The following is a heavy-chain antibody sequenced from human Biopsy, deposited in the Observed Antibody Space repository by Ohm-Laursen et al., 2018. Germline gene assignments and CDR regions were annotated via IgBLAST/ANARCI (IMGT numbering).Heavy chain of an antibody. J-gene: IGHJ6*02. Sequence: ASVKVSCKASGGAFTNYAINWVRQAPGHGLEWMGGIITVSETAGYAERFQGRVTITADVTTTTAYMDLSCLRSEDTAVYYCVAYPSSGFFENNDDFAMDVWGQGTTVIVSS. CDR1: GGAFTNYA. CDR2: IITVSETA. V-gene: IGHV1-69*13. CDR3: VAYPSSGFFENNDDFAMDV. D-gene: IGHD6-19*01.